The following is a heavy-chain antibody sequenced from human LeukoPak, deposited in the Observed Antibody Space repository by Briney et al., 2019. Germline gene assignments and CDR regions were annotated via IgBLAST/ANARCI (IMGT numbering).Heavy chain of an antibody. CDR2: ISAYNGNT. Sequence: ASVKVSCKASGYTFSEYGVSWVRQAPGQGPEWMGWISAYNGNTKYAQKLQGRVTLTTDTSTNTAYMELTNLRSDDTAVYYCAREGLSIIIFYLDYWGQGTLVTVSS. CDR3: AREGLSIIIFYLDY. J-gene: IGHJ4*02. CDR1: GYTFSEYG. D-gene: IGHD3-10*01. V-gene: IGHV1-18*01.